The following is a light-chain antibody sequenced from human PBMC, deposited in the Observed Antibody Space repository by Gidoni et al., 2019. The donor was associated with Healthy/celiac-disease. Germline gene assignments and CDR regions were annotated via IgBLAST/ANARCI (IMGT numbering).Light chain of an antibody. CDR2: QDR. V-gene: IGLV3-1*01. J-gene: IGLJ2*01. CDR1: KLGDKY. CDR3: QAWDSSTVV. Sequence: SYELTQPPSVSVSPGQTASITCSGEKLGDKYACWYQQKPGQSPVLVIYQDRKRPSGIPERFSGSKSGNTATLTISGTQAMDEADYYCQAWDSSTVVFGGGTKLTVL.